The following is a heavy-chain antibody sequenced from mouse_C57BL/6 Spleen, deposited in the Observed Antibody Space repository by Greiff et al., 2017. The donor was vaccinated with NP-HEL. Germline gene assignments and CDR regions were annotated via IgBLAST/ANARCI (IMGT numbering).Heavy chain of an antibody. CDR1: GYTFTSYW. CDR2: IHPNSGST. CDR3: ARDYGSRDWYFDV. D-gene: IGHD1-1*01. Sequence: VKLQQPGAELVKPGASVKLSCKASGYTFTSYWMHWVKQRPGQGLEWIGMIHPNSGSTNYNEKFKSKATLTVDKSSSTAYMQLSSLTSEDSAVYYCARDYGSRDWYFDVWGTGTTVTVSS. V-gene: IGHV1-64*01. J-gene: IGHJ1*03.